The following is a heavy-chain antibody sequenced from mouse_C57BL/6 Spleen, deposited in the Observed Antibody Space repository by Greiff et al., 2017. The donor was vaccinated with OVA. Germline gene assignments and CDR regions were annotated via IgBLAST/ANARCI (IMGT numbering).Heavy chain of an antibody. CDR2: IHPNSGST. CDR1: GYTFTSYW. CDR3: ARVITTVVATEYYYAMDY. Sequence: VQLKQPGAELVKPGASVKLSCKASGYTFTSYWMHWVKQRPGQGLEWIGMIHPNSGSTNYNEKFKSKATLTVDKSSSTAYMQLSSLTSEDSAVYYCARVITTVVATEYYYAMDYWGHGTSVTVSS. D-gene: IGHD1-1*01. J-gene: IGHJ4*01. V-gene: IGHV1-64*01.